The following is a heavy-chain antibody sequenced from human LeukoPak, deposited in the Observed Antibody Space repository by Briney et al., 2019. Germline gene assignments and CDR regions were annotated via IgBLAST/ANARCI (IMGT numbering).Heavy chain of an antibody. CDR2: IPYDESNK. V-gene: IGHV3-30*02. CDR3: AKDNPVLDS. Sequence: GGSLRLSCAASGFTFSSFGMHWVRQAPGKGLEWVSHIPYDESNKYYADSVKGRFTISRDTSKNTPFLQMNSLRVEDTAVYYCAKDNPVLDSWGQGTLVTVSS. CDR1: GFTFSSFG. J-gene: IGHJ4*02.